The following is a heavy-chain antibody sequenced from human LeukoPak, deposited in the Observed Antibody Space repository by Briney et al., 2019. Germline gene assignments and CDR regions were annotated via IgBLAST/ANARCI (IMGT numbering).Heavy chain of an antibody. CDR2: IKQDGSEK. D-gene: IGHD6-13*01. CDR3: VAGESSSGQGPVGIDY. CDR1: GFTFSSYW. V-gene: IGHV3-7*01. Sequence: QPGGSLRLSCAASGFTFSSYWMSWVRQAPGKGREWVANIKQDGSEKYYVASVKGRFTISRDNAKNSLYLQMNSLRAEDTAVYYCVAGESSSGQGPVGIDYWGQGTLVTVSS. J-gene: IGHJ4*02.